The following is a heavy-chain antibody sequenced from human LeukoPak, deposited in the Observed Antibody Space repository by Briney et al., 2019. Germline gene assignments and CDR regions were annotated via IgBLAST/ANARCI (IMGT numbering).Heavy chain of an antibody. Sequence: SETLSLTCTVSGGSISTYYWSWIRQPPGKGLEWIGYIYFSGSTNYNPSLKSRVTISVDTSKNQFSLKLSPVTAADTAVYYCARGYYGEKAFDIWGQGTMVTVSS. CDR1: GGSISTYY. J-gene: IGHJ3*02. D-gene: IGHD4-17*01. V-gene: IGHV4-59*01. CDR3: ARGYYGEKAFDI. CDR2: IYFSGST.